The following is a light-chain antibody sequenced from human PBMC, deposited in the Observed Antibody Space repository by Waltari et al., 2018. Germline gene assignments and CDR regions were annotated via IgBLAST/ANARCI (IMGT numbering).Light chain of an antibody. CDR3: LLHYSGPRV. V-gene: IGLV7-46*01. CDR1: TGAVTSSHY. Sequence: QAVVTQAPSVTVSPGGTVTLTCGSSTGAVTSSHYPYWFQQKPDQAPRTLVYDTSNKNSWTPARFSGSVVGGKAALTLSGAQPEDEAEYYCLLHYSGPRVFGGGTKVIVL. J-gene: IGLJ2*01. CDR2: DTS.